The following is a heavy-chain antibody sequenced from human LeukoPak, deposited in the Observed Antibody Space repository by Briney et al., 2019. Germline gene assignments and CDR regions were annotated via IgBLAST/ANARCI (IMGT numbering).Heavy chain of an antibody. CDR1: GFTFDDYT. Sequence: PGGSLRLSCAASGFTFDDYTMHWVRQAPGKGLEWVSLISWDGGSTYYADSVKGRFTISRDNSKNSLYLQMNSLRAEDTAVYYCARIIAVAGSYDAFDIWGQGTMVTVSS. CDR2: ISWDGGST. J-gene: IGHJ3*02. CDR3: ARIIAVAGSYDAFDI. V-gene: IGHV3-43*01. D-gene: IGHD6-19*01.